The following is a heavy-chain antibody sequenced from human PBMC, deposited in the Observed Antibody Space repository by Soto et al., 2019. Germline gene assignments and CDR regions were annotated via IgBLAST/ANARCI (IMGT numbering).Heavy chain of an antibody. CDR2: ISGSGGST. Sequence: GGSLRLSCAASGFTFSSYAMSWVRQAPGKGLEWVSAISGSGGSTYYADSVKGRFTISRDNSKNTLYLQMNSLRAEDTAVYYCAKGNYCSGGSCYSLLAGYYYYMDVLGKGTTVTVSS. CDR3: AKGNYCSGGSCYSLLAGYYYYMDV. J-gene: IGHJ6*03. CDR1: GFTFSSYA. D-gene: IGHD2-15*01. V-gene: IGHV3-23*01.